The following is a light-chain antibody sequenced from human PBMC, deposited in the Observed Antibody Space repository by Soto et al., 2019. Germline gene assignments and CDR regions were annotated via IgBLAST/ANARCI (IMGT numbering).Light chain of an antibody. CDR2: EVS. Sequence: QSALTQPASVSGSPGQSSTISCTGTSSDVGGYKYVSWYQQHPGKAPKLMIYEVSNRPSGVSNRFSGSKSGNTASLTISGLQAEDEADYYCSSYTSSSTLDVFGTGTKLTVL. CDR3: SSYTSSSTLDV. V-gene: IGLV2-14*01. J-gene: IGLJ1*01. CDR1: SSDVGGYKY.